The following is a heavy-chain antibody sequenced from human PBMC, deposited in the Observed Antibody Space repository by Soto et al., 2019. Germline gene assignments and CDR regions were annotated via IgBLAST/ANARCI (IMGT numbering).Heavy chain of an antibody. CDR3: AKPHRESPVGVDIVPAFHYYFDY. D-gene: IGHD5-12*01. CDR2: ISGGGGRI. CDR1: GFTFSSYA. Sequence: EVQLLESGGGLVQPGGSLRLSCAASGFTFSSYAMNWVRQAPGKGLEWVSAISGGGGRIYYADSVQGRLTISRDNSNNTLYLQMNILRAEDTAVYYCAKPHRESPVGVDIVPAFHYYFDYWCQGTLVTVSS. J-gene: IGHJ4*02. V-gene: IGHV3-23*01.